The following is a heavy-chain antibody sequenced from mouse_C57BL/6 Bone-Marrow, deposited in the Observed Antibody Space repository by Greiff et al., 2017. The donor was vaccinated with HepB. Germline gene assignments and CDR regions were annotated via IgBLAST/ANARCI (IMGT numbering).Heavy chain of an antibody. Sequence: QVQLQQSGAELVKPGASVKLSCKASGYTFTSYWMQWVKQRPGQGLEWIGEIDPSDSYTNYNQKFKGKATLTVDTSSSTAYMQLSSLTSEDSAVYYCAVLDYWGQGTTLTVSS. J-gene: IGHJ2*01. V-gene: IGHV1-50*01. CDR3: AVLDY. CDR2: IDPSDSYT. CDR1: GYTFTSYW.